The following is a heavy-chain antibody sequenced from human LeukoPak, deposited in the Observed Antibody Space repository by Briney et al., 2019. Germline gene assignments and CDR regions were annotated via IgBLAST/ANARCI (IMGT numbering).Heavy chain of an antibody. J-gene: IGHJ4*02. Sequence: GGSLRLSCAASGFTFSSYAMHWVRQAPGKGLEWVAVISYDGSNKYYADSVKGRFTISRDNSKNTLYLQMNSLRAEDTAVYYCARVLYSGSYYDVQDYWGQGTLVTVSS. CDR2: ISYDGSNK. D-gene: IGHD1-26*01. CDR3: ARVLYSGSYYDVQDY. V-gene: IGHV3-30-3*01. CDR1: GFTFSSYA.